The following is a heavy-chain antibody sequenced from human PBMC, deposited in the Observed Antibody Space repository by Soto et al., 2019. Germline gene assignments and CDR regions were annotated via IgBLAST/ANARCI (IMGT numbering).Heavy chain of an antibody. CDR2: IYYSGST. J-gene: IGHJ4*02. V-gene: IGHV4-39*01. CDR1: GGSISSSSYY. CDR3: ARRLFHYFDY. Sequence: SETLSLTCTVSGGSISSSSYYWGWIRQPPGKGLEWIGSIYYSGSTYYNPSLKSRVTISVDTPKNQFSLKLSSVTAADTAVYYCARRLFHYFDYWGQGTLVTVSS. D-gene: IGHD2-21*01.